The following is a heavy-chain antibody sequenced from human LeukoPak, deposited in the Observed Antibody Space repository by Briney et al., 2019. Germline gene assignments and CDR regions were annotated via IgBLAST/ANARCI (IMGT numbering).Heavy chain of an antibody. Sequence: GGSLRLSCAASGFTVSSNYMSWVRQAPGKGLEWVSVIYSGSSTYYADAVKGRFTITRDNSKNTLYLQMNSLRAEDTAVYYCARGGRDTAMVFCYWGQGTLVTVSS. CDR1: GFTVSSNY. D-gene: IGHD5-18*01. J-gene: IGHJ4*02. V-gene: IGHV3-66*01. CDR3: ARGGRDTAMVFCY. CDR2: IYSGSST.